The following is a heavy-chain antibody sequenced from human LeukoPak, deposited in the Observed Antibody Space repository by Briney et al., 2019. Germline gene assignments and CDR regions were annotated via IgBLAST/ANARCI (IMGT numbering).Heavy chain of an antibody. CDR1: GGSISSGIYY. V-gene: IGHV4-61*02. J-gene: IGHJ6*03. Sequence: SETLSLTCTVSGGSISSGIYYWSWIRQPAGKGLEWIGRIYTSGSTNYNPSLKSRVTISVDTSKNQFSLKLSSVTAADTAVYFCARRLFGGLTGVYFYYYIDVWGKGTTVAVSS. CDR2: IYTSGST. D-gene: IGHD3-9*01. CDR3: ARRLFGGLTGVYFYYYIDV.